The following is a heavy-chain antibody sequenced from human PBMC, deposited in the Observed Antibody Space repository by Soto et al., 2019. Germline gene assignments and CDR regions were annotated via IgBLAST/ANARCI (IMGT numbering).Heavy chain of an antibody. CDR1: GFTFSSYA. D-gene: IGHD6-6*01. CDR2: ISGSGGST. V-gene: IGHV3-23*01. J-gene: IGHJ3*02. CDR3: AKRWGIAARPYAFDI. Sequence: EVQLLESGGGLVQPGGSLRLSCAASGFTFSSYAMSWVRQAPGKGLEWVSAISGSGGSTYYADSVKGLFTISRDNPTNTLYLQMNSLTAEDTAVYYCAKRWGIAARPYAFDIWGQGTMFTVSS.